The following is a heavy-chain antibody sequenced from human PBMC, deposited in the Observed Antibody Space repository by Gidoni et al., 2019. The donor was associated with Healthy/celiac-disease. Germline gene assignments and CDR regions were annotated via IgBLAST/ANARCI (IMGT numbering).Heavy chain of an antibody. J-gene: IGHJ5*02. CDR1: GGSFSGYY. CDR2: INHSGST. V-gene: IGHV4-34*01. Sequence: QVQLQQWGAGLLKPSETLSLTCAVYGGSFSGYYWSWIRQPPGKGLEWIGEINHSGSTNDNPSLKSRVTISVDTSKNQFSLKLSSVTAADTAVYYCASRRVGINWFDPWGQGTLVTVSS. CDR3: ASRRVGINWFDP. D-gene: IGHD1-20*01.